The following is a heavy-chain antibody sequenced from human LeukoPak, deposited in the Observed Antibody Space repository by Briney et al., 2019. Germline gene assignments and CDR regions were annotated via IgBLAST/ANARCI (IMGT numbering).Heavy chain of an antibody. CDR2: IYYSGST. CDR3: ARDSYSSRDYYYYGMDV. Sequence: SETLSLTCTVSGGSISSGGYYWSWIRQHPGKGLEWIGYIYYSGSTYYNPSLKSRVTISVDTSKNQFSLKLSSVTAADTAVYYCARDSYSSRDYYYYGMDVWGQGTTVTVSS. V-gene: IGHV4-31*03. D-gene: IGHD6-13*01. J-gene: IGHJ6*02. CDR1: GGSISSGGYY.